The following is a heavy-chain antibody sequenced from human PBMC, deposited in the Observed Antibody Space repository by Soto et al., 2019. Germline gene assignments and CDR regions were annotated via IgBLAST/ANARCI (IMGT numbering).Heavy chain of an antibody. J-gene: IGHJ6*02. CDR3: AKDHRAPGIAAAGAIYYYDGMDV. Sequence: QVQLVESGGGVVQPGRSLRLSCAASGFTFSSYGMHWVRQAPGKGLEWVAVISYDGSNKYYADSVKGRFTISRDNSKNTPDLQMNSLGAEDTAVYYCAKDHRAPGIAAAGAIYYYDGMDVWGQGATVTVSS. CDR1: GFTFSSYG. D-gene: IGHD6-13*01. V-gene: IGHV3-30*18. CDR2: ISYDGSNK.